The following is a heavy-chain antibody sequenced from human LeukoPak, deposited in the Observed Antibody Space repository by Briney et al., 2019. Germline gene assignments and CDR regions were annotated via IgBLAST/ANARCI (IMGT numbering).Heavy chain of an antibody. J-gene: IGHJ4*02. CDR3: AKRDSSGYYIDY. Sequence: GGSLRLSCVASGFTFSTYAMRWVRQAPGKGLEWVSSITGAGATSYPDSVKGRFTISRDNSKNTLYLQMTGLRTEDTAVYFCAKRDSSGYYIDYWGQGTLVTVSS. D-gene: IGHD3-22*01. CDR1: GFTFSTYA. V-gene: IGHV3-23*01. CDR2: ITGAGAT.